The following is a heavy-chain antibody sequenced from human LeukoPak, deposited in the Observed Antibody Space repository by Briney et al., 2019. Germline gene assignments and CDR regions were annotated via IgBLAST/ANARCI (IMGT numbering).Heavy chain of an antibody. Sequence: ASVKVSCKASGYTFVNYDINWARQAPGQGLEWMGWINPYNGDTNYVQKFQGRVTMTTDTSTSTAYMELRSLKYDDTAVYYCARFLDYGGNSVSPLRYWGQGTLVTVSS. V-gene: IGHV1-18*01. D-gene: IGHD4-23*01. CDR2: INPYNGDT. CDR1: GYTFVNYD. CDR3: ARFLDYGGNSVSPLRY. J-gene: IGHJ4*02.